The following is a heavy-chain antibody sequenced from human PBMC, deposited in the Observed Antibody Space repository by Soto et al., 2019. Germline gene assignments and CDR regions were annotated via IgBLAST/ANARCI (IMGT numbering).Heavy chain of an antibody. V-gene: IGHV3-11*01. CDR3: ARVEPLVRGLRWFDP. Sequence: GGSLRLSCAASGFTFSDSFMSWSRQTPGKGLEWLSYISGRDGNIYYADSVRGRFTISVDTSKNQFSLKLSSVTAADTAVYYCARVEPLVRGLRWFDPWGQGTLVTVSS. D-gene: IGHD3-10*01. J-gene: IGHJ5*02. CDR2: ISGRDGNI. CDR1: GFTFSDSF.